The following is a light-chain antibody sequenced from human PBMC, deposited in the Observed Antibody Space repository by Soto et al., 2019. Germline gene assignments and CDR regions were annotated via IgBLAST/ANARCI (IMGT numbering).Light chain of an antibody. CDR3: QQYNNWPPT. Sequence: EIVMTQSPATLSVSPGERATLSCRASQSVSSNLAWYQQKPGQAPRLLIYGASTRATGIPARFSGSGSGTEFTLTISSLQSEDFAVYYCQQYNNWPPTVGQGTKVGIK. J-gene: IGKJ1*01. V-gene: IGKV3-15*01. CDR2: GAS. CDR1: QSVSSN.